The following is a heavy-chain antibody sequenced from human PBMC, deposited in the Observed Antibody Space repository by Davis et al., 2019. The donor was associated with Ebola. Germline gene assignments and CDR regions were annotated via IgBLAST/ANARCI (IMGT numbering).Heavy chain of an antibody. J-gene: IGHJ3*02. CDR1: GFIFSDHY. CDR3: ARDHYDYIWGSYFEAFDI. V-gene: IGHV3-72*01. Sequence: GESLKISCAASGFIFSDHYMEWVRQAPGKGLEWVGRSRSKAKGYTTEYVASVKGRFAISRDDSKNLLYLQMNSLRDEDTAVYYCARDHYDYIWGSYFEAFDIWGQGTMVTVSS. CDR2: SRSKAKGYTT. D-gene: IGHD3-16*01.